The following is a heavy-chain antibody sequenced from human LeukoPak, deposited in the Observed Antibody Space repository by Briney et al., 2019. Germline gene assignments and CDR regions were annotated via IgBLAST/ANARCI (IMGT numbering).Heavy chain of an antibody. CDR1: GFTLSSYT. V-gene: IGHV3-48*01. CDR3: ARDDISSGYSLFDY. Sequence: PGGSLRLSCAASGFTLSSYTMSWVRQAPGKGLEWISYISSSGSTIYYADSVKGRLTISRDNAKNSLYLQMNNLRAEDTAMYYCARDDISSGYSLFDYWGQGILVTVSS. D-gene: IGHD3-22*01. J-gene: IGHJ4*02. CDR2: ISSSGSTI.